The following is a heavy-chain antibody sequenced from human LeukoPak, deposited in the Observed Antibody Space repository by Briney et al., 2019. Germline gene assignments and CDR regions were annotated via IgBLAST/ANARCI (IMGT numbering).Heavy chain of an antibody. CDR2: ISSVSSSTI. CDR3: ARDQADGTAPFDY. Sequence: PGGSLRLSCAASGFTFSSYSMNWVRQAPGKGLEWVSYISSVSSSTIYYADSVKGRVTISGDNAKNSLYLQMNSLRAEDTAVYYCARDQADGTAPFDYWGQGTLVTVSS. D-gene: IGHD5-18*01. V-gene: IGHV3-48*04. CDR1: GFTFSSYS. J-gene: IGHJ4*02.